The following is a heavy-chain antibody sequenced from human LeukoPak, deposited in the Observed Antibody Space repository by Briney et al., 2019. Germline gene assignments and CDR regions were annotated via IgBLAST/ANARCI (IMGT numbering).Heavy chain of an antibody. CDR2: IFHSGST. CDR1: DYSISSGYY. J-gene: IGHJ4*02. Sequence: MTSETLSLTCSVSDYSISSGYYWGWIRQPPGKGLEWIGNIFHSGSTHYNPSLKSRVTISVDTSKNQFSLKLTSVTAADTAVYYCARTYGSGSSYTAFDYRGQGTLVTVSS. D-gene: IGHD3-10*01. V-gene: IGHV4-38-2*02. CDR3: ARTYGSGSSYTAFDY.